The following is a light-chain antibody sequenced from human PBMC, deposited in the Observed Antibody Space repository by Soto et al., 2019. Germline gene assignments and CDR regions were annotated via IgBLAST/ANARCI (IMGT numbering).Light chain of an antibody. Sequence: DIQMTQSRCRLSLCVGGRVTMTCRASQSISSYLNWYQQKPGKAPKLLIYAASSLQSGVPSRFSGSGSGTDFTLTISSLQPEDFATYYCQQSYSTPITFGQGTQLEIK. CDR3: QQSYSTPIT. V-gene: IGKV1-39*01. J-gene: IGKJ5*01. CDR2: AAS. CDR1: QSISSY.